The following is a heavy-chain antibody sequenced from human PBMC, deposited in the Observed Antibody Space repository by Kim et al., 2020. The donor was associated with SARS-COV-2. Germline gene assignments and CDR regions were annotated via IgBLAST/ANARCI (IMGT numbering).Heavy chain of an antibody. D-gene: IGHD6-19*01. CDR3: ARERGQWLVRNYYYYGMDV. J-gene: IGHJ6*02. Sequence: RVTMSVDTSKNQFSLKLSSVTAADTAVYYCARERGQWLVRNYYYYGMDVWGQGTTVTVSS. V-gene: IGHV4-4*06.